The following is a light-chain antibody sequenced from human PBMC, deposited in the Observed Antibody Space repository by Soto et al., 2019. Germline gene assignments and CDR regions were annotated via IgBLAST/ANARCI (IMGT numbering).Light chain of an antibody. CDR1: EGLHSNS. Sequence: EIVLTQSTGTLSVSPGERASLSCRASEGLHSNSLAWYQQKPGQAPRLLMSGVSSRATGIPDRFSGSGSGTDFTLTISGLEPEDFAVYYCHHYGSPSYPFGQGTKLES. CDR2: GVS. CDR3: HHYGSPSYP. J-gene: IGKJ2*01. V-gene: IGKV3-20*01.